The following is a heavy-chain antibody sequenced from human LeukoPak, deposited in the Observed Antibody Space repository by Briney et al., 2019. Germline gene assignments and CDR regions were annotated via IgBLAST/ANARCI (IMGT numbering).Heavy chain of an antibody. D-gene: IGHD5-12*01. CDR3: ARTDYSGPTEDAFDI. CDR2: ILSSRTYI. V-gene: IGHV3-21*03. J-gene: IGHJ3*02. CDR1: GFTFSSSS. Sequence: GGSLRLSCAASGFTFSSSSMNWVRQAPGKGLEWVSSILSSRTYINYANSLKGRFTISTDNAKNSLYLQMNSLRAEDTAVYYCARTDYSGPTEDAFDIWGQGTMVTVSS.